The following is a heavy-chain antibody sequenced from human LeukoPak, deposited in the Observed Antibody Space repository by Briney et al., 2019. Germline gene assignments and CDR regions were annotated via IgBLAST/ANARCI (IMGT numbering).Heavy chain of an antibody. CDR3: ARVSSSWYQDWYFDL. CDR1: GFTFSDYY. D-gene: IGHD6-13*01. V-gene: IGHV3-11*01. J-gene: IGHJ2*01. CDR2: ISSSGSTI. Sequence: PGGSLRLSCAASGFTFSDYYMSWIRQAPGKGLEWVSYISSSGSTIYYADSVKGRFTISRDNAKNSLYLQMNSLRAEDTALYYCARVSSSWYQDWYFDLWGRGTLVTVSS.